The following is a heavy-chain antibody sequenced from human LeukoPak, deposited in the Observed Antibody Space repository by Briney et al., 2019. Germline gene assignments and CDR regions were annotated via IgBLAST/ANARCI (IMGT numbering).Heavy chain of an antibody. CDR3: TTNSGSL. Sequence: GGSLRLSCAASGFTITNAWMTWVRQAPGKGLEWVGRIKRKTAGGTTEYAAPVKGRLTISRDDSKNTVYLQMNSLKTEDTAVYYCTTNSGSLWGQGTLVTVSS. CDR1: GFTITNAW. CDR2: IKRKTAGGTT. J-gene: IGHJ4*02. D-gene: IGHD1-26*01. V-gene: IGHV3-15*01.